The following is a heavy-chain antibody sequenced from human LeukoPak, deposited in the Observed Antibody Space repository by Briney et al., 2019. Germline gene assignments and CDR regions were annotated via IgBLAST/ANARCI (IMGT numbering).Heavy chain of an antibody. Sequence: GRSPRLSCAASGFTFSGFGMHWVRQAPGKGLEWVAVISYDGSLKHYLDSMKGRFTISRDNSKNTVVLQMDSLRVEDTAIYYCAKKFSYGSGAGDALDIWGHGTLVTVSS. CDR2: ISYDGSLK. V-gene: IGHV3-30*18. CDR3: AKKFSYGSGAGDALDI. D-gene: IGHD3-10*01. CDR1: GFTFSGFG. J-gene: IGHJ3*02.